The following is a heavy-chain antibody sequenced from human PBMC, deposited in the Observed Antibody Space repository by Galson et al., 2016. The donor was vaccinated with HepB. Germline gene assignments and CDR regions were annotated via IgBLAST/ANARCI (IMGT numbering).Heavy chain of an antibody. J-gene: IGHJ5*02. CDR3: AKGFYGDFPSWFDP. V-gene: IGHV3-9*01. CDR2: ITWNSGRK. D-gene: IGHD4-17*01. Sequence: SLRLSYAASGFTFENYAMHWVRQVPGKGLEWVSSITWNSGRKGYADSVKGRFTISRDNAKNSLYLQMNSLRPEDTALYYCAKGFYGDFPSWFDPWGQGTLVTVSS. CDR1: GFTFENYA.